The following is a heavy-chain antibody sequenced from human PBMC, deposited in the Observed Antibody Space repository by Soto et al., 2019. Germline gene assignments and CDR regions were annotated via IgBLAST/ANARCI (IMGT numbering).Heavy chain of an antibody. V-gene: IGHV4-59*01. CDR2: IYYSGST. J-gene: IGHJ4*02. CDR1: GGSSSSYC. CDR3: ARLKEDTAMVGLDY. D-gene: IGHD5-18*01. Sequence: SETLSLICTVSGGSSSSYCLSLTRQPPGKGLEWIGYIYYSGSTNYNPSLKSRVTISVDTSKNQFSLKLSSVTAADTAVYYCARLKEDTAMVGLDYWGQGTLVTVSS.